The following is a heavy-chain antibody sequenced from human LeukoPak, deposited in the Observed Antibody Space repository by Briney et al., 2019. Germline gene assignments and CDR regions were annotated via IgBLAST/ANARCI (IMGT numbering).Heavy chain of an antibody. Sequence: SGTLSLTCIVSSGSINNHYWSWIRQPPGKGLEWIGYIYNSWNTNYNPSLQSRVTISMDASRKQFSLNLTSVTAADTAVYYCARDQIGYGLDYWGQGTLVTVSS. J-gene: IGHJ4*02. CDR3: ARDQIGYGLDY. V-gene: IGHV4-59*11. CDR2: IYNSWNT. CDR1: SGSINNHY. D-gene: IGHD5-18*01.